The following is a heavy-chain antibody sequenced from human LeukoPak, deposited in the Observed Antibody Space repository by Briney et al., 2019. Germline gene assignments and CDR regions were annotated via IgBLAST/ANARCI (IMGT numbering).Heavy chain of an antibody. D-gene: IGHD4-17*01. Sequence: PPETLSLTCSVSGGSISSSSYYWGWIRQPPGKGLEWIVYIYYSGSTNYNPSLKSRVTISVDTSKNQFSLKLSSVTAADTAVYYCARQDFTVTPDAFDIWGQGTMVTVSS. V-gene: IGHV4-61*05. CDR1: GGSISSSSYY. CDR3: ARQDFTVTPDAFDI. CDR2: IYYSGST. J-gene: IGHJ3*02.